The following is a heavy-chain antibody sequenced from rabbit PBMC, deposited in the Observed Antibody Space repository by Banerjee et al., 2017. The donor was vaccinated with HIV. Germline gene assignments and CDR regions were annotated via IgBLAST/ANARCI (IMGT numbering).Heavy chain of an antibody. Sequence: QEQLVESGGGLVQPGGSLKLSCKASGFDFSSYGVSWVRQAPGKGLEWIACIDTGTGDTYYASWAKGRFTISKTSSTTVTLQMTSLTVADTATYFCARDGVGYTFDLELWGPGTLVTDS. CDR3: ARDGVGYTFDLEL. CDR2: IDTGTGDT. D-gene: IGHD3-1*01. CDR1: GFDFSSYG. J-gene: IGHJ4*01. V-gene: IGHV1S45*01.